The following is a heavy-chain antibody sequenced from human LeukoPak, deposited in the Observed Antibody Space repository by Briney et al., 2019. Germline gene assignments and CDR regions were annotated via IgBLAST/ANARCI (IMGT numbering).Heavy chain of an antibody. CDR2: VNEDGSAK. V-gene: IGHV3-7*01. Sequence: PGGSLRLSCVVSGLTFSSYWMIWVRQAPGKGLESVAIVNEDGSAKYYLDSVKGRFTISRDNARNSLYLEMNSLRAEDTAVYYCARDYWRSIDHWGQGTLVTVSS. CDR1: GLTFSSYW. CDR3: ARDYWRSIDH. D-gene: IGHD1-1*01. J-gene: IGHJ4*02.